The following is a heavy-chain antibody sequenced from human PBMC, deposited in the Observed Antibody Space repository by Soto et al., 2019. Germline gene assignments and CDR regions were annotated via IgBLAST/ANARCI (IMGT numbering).Heavy chain of an antibody. Sequence: GGSLRLSCAASGFTFSSYAMHLVRQAPGKGLEWVAVISYDGSNKYYADSVKGRFTVSRDNAKNSLSLQMNSLRAEDTAVYHCARPTFFFGSGSYSANAYAMDVWGQGTTVTVSS. CDR2: ISYDGSNK. J-gene: IGHJ6*02. D-gene: IGHD3-10*01. CDR3: ARPTFFFGSGSYSANAYAMDV. V-gene: IGHV3-30-3*01. CDR1: GFTFSSYA.